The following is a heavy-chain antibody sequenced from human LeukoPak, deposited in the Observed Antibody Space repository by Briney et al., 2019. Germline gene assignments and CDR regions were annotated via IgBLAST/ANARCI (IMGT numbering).Heavy chain of an antibody. Sequence: GASVKVSCKASGYTITCYGISWVRQAPGRGLEWMGWISAYNGNTNYAQKLQGRVTMTTDTSTSTAYMELRSLRSDDTAVYYCARGQLSYYYDSSGYFSAEYFQHWGQGALVTVSS. V-gene: IGHV1-18*01. CDR1: GYTITCYG. J-gene: IGHJ1*01. CDR2: ISAYNGNT. CDR3: ARGQLSYYYDSSGYFSAEYFQH. D-gene: IGHD3-22*01.